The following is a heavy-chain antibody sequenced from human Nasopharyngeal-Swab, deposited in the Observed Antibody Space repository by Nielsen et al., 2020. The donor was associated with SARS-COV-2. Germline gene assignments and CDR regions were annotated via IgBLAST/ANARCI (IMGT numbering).Heavy chain of an antibody. V-gene: IGHV1-69*02. D-gene: IGHD5-24*01. Sequence: WVRQAPGQGLEWMGRIIPILGIANYAQKFQGRVTITAGKSTSTAYMELSSLRSEDTAVYYCARGWERWLRSPGNAFDIWGQGTMVTVSS. CDR2: IIPILGIA. J-gene: IGHJ3*02. CDR3: ARGWERWLRSPGNAFDI.